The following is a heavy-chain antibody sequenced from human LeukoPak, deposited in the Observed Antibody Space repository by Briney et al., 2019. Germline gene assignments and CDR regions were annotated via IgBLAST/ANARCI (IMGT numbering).Heavy chain of an antibody. V-gene: IGHV4-59*08. CDR3: ATLRYSHGYET. D-gene: IGHD5-18*01. J-gene: IGHJ4*02. CDR1: GISFYY. Sequence: NPSETLSLTCTVCGISFYYWSWIRQPPEKGLEWIGYVYYDGRSNYNSSLRSRVTMSLDTSKNQFSLKLSSVTAADTAVYYCATLRYSHGYETWGQGTLVTVSS. CDR2: VYYDGRS.